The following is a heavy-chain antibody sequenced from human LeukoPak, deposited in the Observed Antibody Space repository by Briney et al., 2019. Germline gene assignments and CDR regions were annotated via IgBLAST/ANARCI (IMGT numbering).Heavy chain of an antibody. V-gene: IGHV4-59*01. Sequence: PSEPLSLTCTVYGGSITTYYWSWIRQPPGKGLEWIGYIYYSGSTNYNPSLKSRVIISVDTSKNQFSLKLSSVTAADTAVYYCVRAAAAINYFDYWGQGTLVTVSS. CDR2: IYYSGST. J-gene: IGHJ4*02. CDR3: VRAAAAINYFDY. CDR1: GGSITTYY. D-gene: IGHD2-15*01.